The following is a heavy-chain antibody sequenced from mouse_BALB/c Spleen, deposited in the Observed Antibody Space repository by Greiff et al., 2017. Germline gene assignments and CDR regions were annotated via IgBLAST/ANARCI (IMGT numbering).Heavy chain of an antibody. CDR1: GYTFTSYY. J-gene: IGHJ2*01. Sequence: QVQLQQPGAELVKPGASVKLSCKASGYTFTSYYMYWVKQRPGQGLEWIGGINPSNGGTNFNEKFKSKATLTVDKSSSTAYMQLSSLTSEDSAVYYCTRDEAVYYGNYGGYFDYWGEGTTLTVSS. CDR2: INPSNGGT. V-gene: IGHV1S81*02. D-gene: IGHD2-1*01. CDR3: TRDEAVYYGNYGGYFDY.